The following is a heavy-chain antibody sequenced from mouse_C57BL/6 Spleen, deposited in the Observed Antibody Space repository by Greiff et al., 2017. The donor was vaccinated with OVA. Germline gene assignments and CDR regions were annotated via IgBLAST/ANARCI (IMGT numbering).Heavy chain of an antibody. Sequence: QVHVKQPGTELVKPGASVKLSCKASGYTFTSYWMHWVKQRPGQGLEWIGNINPSNGGTNYNEKFKSKATLTVDKSSSTAYMQLSSLTSEDSAVYYCARITTVALSPYFDYWGQGTTLTVSS. J-gene: IGHJ2*01. V-gene: IGHV1-53*01. D-gene: IGHD1-1*01. CDR2: INPSNGGT. CDR1: GYTFTSYW. CDR3: ARITTVALSPYFDY.